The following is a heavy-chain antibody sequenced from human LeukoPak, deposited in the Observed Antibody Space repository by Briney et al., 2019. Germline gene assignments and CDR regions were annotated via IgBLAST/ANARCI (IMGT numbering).Heavy chain of an antibody. V-gene: IGHV1-2*02. CDR1: GFTFSGSA. D-gene: IGHD6-19*01. J-gene: IGHJ4*02. CDR3: ARVSKVAVAGTGGGLVY. Sequence: GGSLRLSCAASGFTFSGSAMHWVRQAPGQGLEWMGWINPNSGGTNYAQKFQGRVTMTRDTSISTAYMELSRLRSDDTAVYYCARVSKVAVAGTGGGLVYWGQGTLVTVSS. CDR2: INPNSGGT.